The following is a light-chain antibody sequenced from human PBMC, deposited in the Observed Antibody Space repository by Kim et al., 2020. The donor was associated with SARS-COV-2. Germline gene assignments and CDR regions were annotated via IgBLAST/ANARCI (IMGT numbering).Light chain of an antibody. J-gene: IGKJ1*01. V-gene: IGKV3-15*01. CDR1: QSVSSN. CDR3: QQYDDWPPWT. CDR2: GAS. Sequence: PAETATLSCRASQSVSSNVAWYQQKPGQAPRLLIYGASTRATDIPARFSGSGSGTDFTLTISSLQSEDLAVYHCQQYDDWPPWTFGQGTKVEIK.